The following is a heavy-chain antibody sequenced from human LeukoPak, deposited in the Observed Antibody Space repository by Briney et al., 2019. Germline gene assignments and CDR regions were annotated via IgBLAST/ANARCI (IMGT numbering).Heavy chain of an antibody. CDR2: IYYSGST. Sequence: LRLSCAASGFTVSSNYMSWIRQPPGKGLEWIGYIYYSGSTYYNPSLKSRVTISVDTSKNQFSLKPSSVTAADTAVYYCARDAKWKSHAFDIWGQGTMVTVSS. CDR1: GFTVSSNY. J-gene: IGHJ3*02. V-gene: IGHV4-30-4*08. D-gene: IGHD1-1*01. CDR3: ARDAKWKSHAFDI.